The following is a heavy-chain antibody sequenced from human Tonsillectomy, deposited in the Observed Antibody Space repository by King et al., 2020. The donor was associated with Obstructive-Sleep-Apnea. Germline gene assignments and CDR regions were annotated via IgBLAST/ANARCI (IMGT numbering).Heavy chain of an antibody. CDR2: ISRSSSTI. CDR1: GFSFSDYY. Sequence: VQLVESGGGLVKSGGSLRLSCADSGFSFSDYYMSWIRQAPGKGLEWVSYISRSSSTIYYADSVKGRFIISRDNAKNSLYLQMNSLRAEDTAVYYCARGDVVRGVTSDYWGQGTLVTVSS. CDR3: ARGDVVRGVTSDY. V-gene: IGHV3-11*01. J-gene: IGHJ4*02. D-gene: IGHD3-10*01.